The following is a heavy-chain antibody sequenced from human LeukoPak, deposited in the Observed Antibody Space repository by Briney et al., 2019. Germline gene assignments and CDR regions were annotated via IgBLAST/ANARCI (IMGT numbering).Heavy chain of an antibody. J-gene: IGHJ4*02. CDR2: ISSSSSYI. CDR3: ASPYSSRWYELCY. V-gene: IGHV3-21*01. CDR1: GSPFSSYE. Sequence: GGSLRLSCAASGSPFSSYEMNWVRQAPGKGLEWVSSISSSSSYIYYADSVKGRFTISRDNAKNSLYLQMNSLRAEDTAVYYCASPYSSRWYELCYWGQGTLVTVSS. D-gene: IGHD6-13*01.